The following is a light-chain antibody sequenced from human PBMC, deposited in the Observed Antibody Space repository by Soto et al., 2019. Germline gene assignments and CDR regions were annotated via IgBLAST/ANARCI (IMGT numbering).Light chain of an antibody. J-gene: IGKJ5*01. Sequence: EIVWTRTPATLSLSRGERATLSCRASQSVSSYLAWYQQKPGQAPRLLIYDASNRATGIPARFSGSGSGTDFTLTISSLEPEDFAVYYCQQRSDWPPITFCQGTLLEI. V-gene: IGKV3-11*01. CDR3: QQRSDWPPIT. CDR1: QSVSSY. CDR2: DAS.